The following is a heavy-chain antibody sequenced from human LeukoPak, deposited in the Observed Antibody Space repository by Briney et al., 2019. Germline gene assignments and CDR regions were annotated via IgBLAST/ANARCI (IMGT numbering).Heavy chain of an antibody. D-gene: IGHD5-12*01. J-gene: IGHJ6*03. V-gene: IGHV1-18*04. CDR2: ISGFNGHT. Sequence: ASVKVSCKASGYTFSNYGMSWVRQAPGHGLEWMGWISGFNGHTKYSQKSQGRVTMTTDTSTSTAYMEVRSLRSDDTAVYYCARAWLRRKYYYYMDVWGKGTTDTVSS. CDR1: GYTFSNYG. CDR3: ARAWLRRKYYYYMDV.